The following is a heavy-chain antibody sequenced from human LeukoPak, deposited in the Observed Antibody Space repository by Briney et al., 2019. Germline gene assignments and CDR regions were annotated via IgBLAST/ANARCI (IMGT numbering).Heavy chain of an antibody. Sequence: SVKVSCKVSGGTFRNYPIHWLRQASGQGLEWMGGIIPGLGTATYAQKFQGRVTFTADDSSTTAYMDLSSLRYDDTAVFSCGRWAETTRENNFWSGPIDDRGQGTPVSVSS. CDR2: IIPGLGTA. D-gene: IGHD1-20*01. CDR3: GRWAETTRENNFWSGPIDD. J-gene: IGHJ4*02. V-gene: IGHV1-69*13. CDR1: GGTFRNYP.